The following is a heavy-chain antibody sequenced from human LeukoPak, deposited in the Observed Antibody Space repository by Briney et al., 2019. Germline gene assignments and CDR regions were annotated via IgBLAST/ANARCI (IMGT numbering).Heavy chain of an antibody. CDR2: INHSGST. V-gene: IGHV4-34*01. CDR3: ASLDRFWQFDY. J-gene: IGHJ4*02. Sequence: PSETLSLTCAVYGGSFNGYYWSWIRQPPGKGLEWIGEINHSGSTNYNPSLKSRVTISVDTSKNQFSLKLSSVTAADTAVYYCASLDRFWQFDYWGQGTLVTVSS. CDR1: GGSFNGYY. D-gene: IGHD3-22*01.